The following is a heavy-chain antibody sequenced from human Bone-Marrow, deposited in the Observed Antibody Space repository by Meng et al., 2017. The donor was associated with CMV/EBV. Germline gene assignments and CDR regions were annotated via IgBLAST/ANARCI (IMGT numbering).Heavy chain of an antibody. CDR1: GFTFSSYA. V-gene: IGHV3-23*01. CDR2: ISGSGGST. CDR3: AKDREDIAAASDGFDY. D-gene: IGHD6-13*01. Sequence: GESLKISCAASGFTFSSYAMSWVRQAPGKGLEWVSAISGSGGSTYYADSVKGRFTISRDNSKNTLYLQMNSLRAEDTAVYYCAKDREDIAAASDGFDYWGQGTRVTVSS. J-gene: IGHJ4*02.